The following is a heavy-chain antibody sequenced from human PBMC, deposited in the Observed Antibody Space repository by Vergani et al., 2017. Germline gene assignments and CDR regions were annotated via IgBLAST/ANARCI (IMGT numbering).Heavy chain of an antibody. CDR3: ARDLHALTRFTMVRGVRTPYY. D-gene: IGHD3-10*01. J-gene: IGHJ4*02. CDR2: IIPIFGTA. V-gene: IGHV1-69*06. Sequence: QVQLVQSGAEVKKPGSSVKVSCKASGGTFSSYAISWVRQAPGQGLEWMGGIIPIFGTANYAQKFQGRVTMTTDTSTSTAYMELRSLRSDDTAVYYCARDLHALTRFTMVRGVRTPYYWGQGTLVTVSS. CDR1: GGTFSSYA.